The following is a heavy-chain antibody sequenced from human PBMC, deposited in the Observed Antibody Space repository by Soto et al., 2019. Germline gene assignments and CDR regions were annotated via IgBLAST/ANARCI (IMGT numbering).Heavy chain of an antibody. CDR2: INHSGST. D-gene: IGHD6-19*01. V-gene: IGHV4-34*01. J-gene: IGHJ6*03. CDR1: GGSFSGYY. CDR3: ARSSSGWYYYYYMDV. Sequence: PSETLSLTCAVYGGSFSGYYWSWIRQPPGKGLEWAGEINHSGSTNYNPSLKSRVTISVDTSKNQFSLKLSSVTAADTAVYYCARSSSGWYYYYYMDVWGKGTTVTVSS.